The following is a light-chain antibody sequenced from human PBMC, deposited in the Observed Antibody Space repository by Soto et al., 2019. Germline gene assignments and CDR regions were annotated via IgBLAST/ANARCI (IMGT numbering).Light chain of an antibody. V-gene: IGKV3-20*01. CDR1: QSVSSSY. CDR3: QQYDSSPKT. CDR2: GAS. Sequence: NVLTQSPGTLSLTPGERATLSCRASQSVSSSYLAWYQQKPGQAPRLLIYGASSRATGIPDRFSGSGSGTDSTLTISRLEPEDFAVYYCQQYDSSPKTFGQGTNVDI. J-gene: IGKJ1*01.